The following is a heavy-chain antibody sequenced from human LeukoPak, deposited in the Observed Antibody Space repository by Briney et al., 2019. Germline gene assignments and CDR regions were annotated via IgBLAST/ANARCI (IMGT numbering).Heavy chain of an antibody. Sequence: GGSLRLSCAASGFTFSSYGMHWVRQAPGKGLEWVAVISYDGSNKYYADSVRGRFTISRDNSKNTLYLQMNSLRAEDTAVYYCAKDNRNDFEQNWFDPWGQGTLVTVSS. V-gene: IGHV3-30*18. CDR3: AKDNRNDFEQNWFDP. CDR1: GFTFSSYG. CDR2: ISYDGSNK. J-gene: IGHJ5*02. D-gene: IGHD3-3*01.